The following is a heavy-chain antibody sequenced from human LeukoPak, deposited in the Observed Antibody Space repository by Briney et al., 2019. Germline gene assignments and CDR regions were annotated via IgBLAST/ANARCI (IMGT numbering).Heavy chain of an antibody. Sequence: ASVKVSCKASGYTFTGYYMHWVRQAPGQGLEWMGWINPNSGGTNYAQKFQGRVTMTEDTSTDTAYMELSSLRSEDTAVYYCATDRPSSAKVGPRGYYYYYTDVWGKGTTVTVSS. CDR1: GYTFTGYY. CDR3: ATDRPSSAKVGPRGYYYYYTDV. J-gene: IGHJ6*03. CDR2: INPNSGGT. D-gene: IGHD2-2*01. V-gene: IGHV1-2*02.